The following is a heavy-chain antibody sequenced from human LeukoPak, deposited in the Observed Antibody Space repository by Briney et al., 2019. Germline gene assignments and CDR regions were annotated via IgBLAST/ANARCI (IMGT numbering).Heavy chain of an antibody. V-gene: IGHV4-39*02. D-gene: IGHD1-1*01. CDR2: IYYTGNT. Sequence: SESLSLTCTVSGDSVSSPSHHWAWIRQPPGNGLEWIASIYYTGNTYYNPSLKSRLSIPIDASKNYFSLKLSSVTAADTAVYFCTREFTSTSGDWGQGTLVTVSS. J-gene: IGHJ4*02. CDR1: GDSVSSPSHH. CDR3: TREFTSTSGD.